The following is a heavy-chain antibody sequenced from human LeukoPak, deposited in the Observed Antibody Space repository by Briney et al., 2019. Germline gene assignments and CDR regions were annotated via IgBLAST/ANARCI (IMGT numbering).Heavy chain of an antibody. CDR2: INHSGST. D-gene: IGHD5-12*01. V-gene: IGHV4-34*01. Sequence: SETLSLTCAVYGGSFSGYYWSWIRQPPGKGLEWIGEINHSGSTNYNPSLKSRVTISVETSKNQFSLKLSSVTAADTAVYYCAGLRGYYFDYWGQGTLVTVSS. CDR3: AGLRGYYFDY. J-gene: IGHJ4*02. CDR1: GGSFSGYY.